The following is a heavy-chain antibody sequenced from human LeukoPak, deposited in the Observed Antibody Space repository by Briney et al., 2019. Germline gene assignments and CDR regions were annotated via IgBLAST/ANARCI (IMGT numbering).Heavy chain of an antibody. CDR1: GGSISSSTYY. D-gene: IGHD2-15*01. J-gene: IGHJ4*02. Sequence: SETLSLTCTVSGGSISSSTYYWGWIRQPPGKGLEWVGSIYYSGSTSYNPSLKSRVTISVDTSKNQFSLKLDSVTAADTAVYYCAGNASDIGTSYFDYWGQGTLVTVSS. CDR2: IYYSGST. V-gene: IGHV4-39*01. CDR3: AGNASDIGTSYFDY.